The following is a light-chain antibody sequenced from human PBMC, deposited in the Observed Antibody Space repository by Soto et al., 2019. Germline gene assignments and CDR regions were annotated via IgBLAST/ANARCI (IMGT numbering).Light chain of an antibody. CDR2: EDT. CDR3: QAWDSSTRMV. V-gene: IGLV3-1*01. CDR1: KLGNKY. J-gene: IGLJ2*01. Sequence: SYELTQPPSVSVSPGQTASITCSGDKLGNKYACWYQQRPGQSPVLVIYEDTKRPSRISERFSGSNSGNTATLTISGTQAMDEADYYCQAWDSSTRMVFGGGTKLTVL.